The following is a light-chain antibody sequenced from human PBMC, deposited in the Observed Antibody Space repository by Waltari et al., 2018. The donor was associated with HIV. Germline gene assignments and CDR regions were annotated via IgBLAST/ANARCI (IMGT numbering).Light chain of an antibody. CDR3: QSFDNSLSGSV. CDR1: RTNLGSNYD. V-gene: IGLV1-40*01. J-gene: IGLJ3*02. Sequence: QSVLTQPPSVSGAPGQRITISCTGRRTNLGSNYDVNWYQQLPGRAPRLLIPQNNNRPSGVPDRFSGSKSDTSASLVITGLQADDEAIYYCQSFDNSLSGSVFGGGTKLTVL. CDR2: QNN.